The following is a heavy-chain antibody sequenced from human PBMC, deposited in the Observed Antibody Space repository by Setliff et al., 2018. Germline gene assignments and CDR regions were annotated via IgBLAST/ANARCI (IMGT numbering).Heavy chain of an antibody. CDR1: GGSISSSSYY. CDR2: INYSGST. J-gene: IGHJ4*02. V-gene: IGHV4-39*07. CDR3: AAIGLDTAMITGVLFDF. D-gene: IGHD5-18*01. Sequence: LSLTCTVSGGSISSSSYYWGWIRQPPGKGLEWIGNINYSGSTYYNPSLKSRVTISVDTSKNQFSLKLSSVTAADTAVYYCAAIGLDTAMITGVLFDFWGQGTLVTVS.